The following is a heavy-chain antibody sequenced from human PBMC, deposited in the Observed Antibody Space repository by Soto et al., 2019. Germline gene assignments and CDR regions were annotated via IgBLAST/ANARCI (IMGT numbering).Heavy chain of an antibody. Sequence: PGGSLRLSCAASGFTFSSYSMNWVRQAPGKGLEWVSSISSSSSYIYYADSVKGRFTISRDNAKNSLYLQMNSLRAEDTAVYYYARVIFLTGYSFDYWGQGTLVTVSS. V-gene: IGHV3-21*01. D-gene: IGHD3-9*01. J-gene: IGHJ4*02. CDR1: GFTFSSYS. CDR3: ARVIFLTGYSFDY. CDR2: ISSSSSYI.